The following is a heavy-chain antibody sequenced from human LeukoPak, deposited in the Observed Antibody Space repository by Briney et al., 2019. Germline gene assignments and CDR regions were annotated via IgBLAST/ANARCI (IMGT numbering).Heavy chain of an antibody. CDR2: IKQDGSEK. Sequence: GGSLRLSCAASGFTFSSYWMSWVRQAPGKGLEWVANIKQDGSEKYHVDSGKGRFTTSIDQAKNSMYMKMNSLRAEGTAVYYCARDPNDIVVVPAATLDYWGQGTLVTVSS. CDR1: GFTFSSYW. CDR3: ARDPNDIVVVPAATLDY. D-gene: IGHD2-2*01. J-gene: IGHJ4*02. V-gene: IGHV3-7*01.